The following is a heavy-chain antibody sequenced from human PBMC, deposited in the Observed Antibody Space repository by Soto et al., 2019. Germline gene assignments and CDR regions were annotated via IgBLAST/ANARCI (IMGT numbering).Heavy chain of an antibody. J-gene: IGHJ6*02. CDR1: GYTFTNYW. Sequence: PGESLKISFQGSGYTFTNYWIGWVRQMPGKGLEWMGVIYPGDSDTKYSPSFQGQVTFSADKPINTAYLQWTSLKASDTAMYFCGRLTGLPHYYSTDVWGQGTTVTVSS. D-gene: IGHD3-9*01. CDR2: IYPGDSDT. V-gene: IGHV5-51*01. CDR3: GRLTGLPHYYSTDV.